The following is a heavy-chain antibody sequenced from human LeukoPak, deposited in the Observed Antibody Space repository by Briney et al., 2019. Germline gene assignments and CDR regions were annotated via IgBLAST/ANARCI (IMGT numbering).Heavy chain of an antibody. CDR1: GGSFSGYY. CDR2: IYYSGST. D-gene: IGHD3-10*01. Sequence: SETLSLTCAVYGGSFSGYYWSWIRQPPGKGLEWIGYIYYSGSTNYNPSLKSRVTISVDTSKNQFSLRLTSVTAADTAVYYCARRKYGSGSYFNYWGQGTLVTVSS. V-gene: IGHV4-59*08. CDR3: ARRKYGSGSYFNY. J-gene: IGHJ4*02.